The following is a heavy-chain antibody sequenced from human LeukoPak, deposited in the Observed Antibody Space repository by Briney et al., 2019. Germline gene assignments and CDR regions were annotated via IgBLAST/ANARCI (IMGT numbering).Heavy chain of an antibody. V-gene: IGHV1-69*04. J-gene: IGHJ4*02. CDR2: IIPIVGST. Sequence: SVKVSCKTSGDTFRSYGISWVRQAPGQGLEWMRRIIPIVGSTNYAEKLQGRVTITADKSTNMELSSLRSEDTAVYYCARHYGGLDDYWGQGTLVTVSS. CDR1: GDTFRSYG. CDR3: ARHYGGLDDY. D-gene: IGHD4-23*01.